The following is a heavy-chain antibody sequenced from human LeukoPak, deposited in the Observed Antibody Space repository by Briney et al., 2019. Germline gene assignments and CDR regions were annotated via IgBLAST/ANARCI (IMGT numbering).Heavy chain of an antibody. D-gene: IGHD3-3*01. V-gene: IGHV4-38-2*01. CDR1: GYSISSGYD. J-gene: IGHJ4*02. Sequence: PSETLSLSCGVCGYSISSGYDWGWIRQPPGKGLEWIGCIYHTESTYYNPSLRRLAIISVDTSNNPFSQKLSSAPAADTAVDFCARVEDFWSHRNGYFDYWGEGAPVTASP. CDR3: ARVEDFWSHRNGYFDY. CDR2: IYHTEST.